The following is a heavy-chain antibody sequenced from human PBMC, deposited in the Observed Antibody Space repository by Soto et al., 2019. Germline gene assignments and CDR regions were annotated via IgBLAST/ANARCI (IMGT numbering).Heavy chain of an antibody. CDR2: IYYSGST. D-gene: IGHD1-26*01. J-gene: IGHJ4*02. Sequence: SETLSLTCTVSGGSISSYYWSWIRQPPGKGLEWIGYIYYSGSTNYNPSLKSRVTISVDTSKNQFSLKLSSVTAADTAVYYCARARGPYRWELPYFDYWGQGTLVTVSS. V-gene: IGHV4-59*01. CDR1: GGSISSYY. CDR3: ARARGPYRWELPYFDY.